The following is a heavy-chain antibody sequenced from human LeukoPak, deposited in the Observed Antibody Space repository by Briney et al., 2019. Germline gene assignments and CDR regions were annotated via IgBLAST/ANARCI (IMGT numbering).Heavy chain of an antibody. Sequence: PSETLSLTCTVSGGSISSGGYYWSWIRQPPGKGLEWIGYIYYSGSTNYNPSLKSRVTISVDTSKNQFSLKLSSVTAADTAVYYCARLVVVPAAMPWFDPWGQGTLVTVSS. CDR3: ARLVVVPAAMPWFDP. V-gene: IGHV4-61*08. CDR2: IYYSGST. D-gene: IGHD2-2*01. CDR1: GGSISSGGYY. J-gene: IGHJ5*02.